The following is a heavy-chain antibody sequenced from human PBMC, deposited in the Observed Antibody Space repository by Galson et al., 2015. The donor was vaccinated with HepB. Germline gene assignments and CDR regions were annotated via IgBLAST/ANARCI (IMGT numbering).Heavy chain of an antibody. J-gene: IGHJ6*02. CDR1: GYSCTHYW. CDR3: RSTDGRGWYYYGMDV. D-gene: IGHD5-24*01. V-gene: IGHV5-51*01. CDR2: IYPGDADT. Sequence: QSGAEVKKPGDSLKISWKGSGYSCTHYWITWVRQMPGKGMEWMGIIYPGDADTRYSPSFQGQVTISAGKSISTAYLQWSSLKASDTAMYFCRSTDGRGWYYYGMDVWGQGTTVTVSS.